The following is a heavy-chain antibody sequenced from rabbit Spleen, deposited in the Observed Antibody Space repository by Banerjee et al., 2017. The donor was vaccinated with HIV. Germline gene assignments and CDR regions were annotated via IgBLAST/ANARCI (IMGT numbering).Heavy chain of an antibody. J-gene: IGHJ4*01. V-gene: IGHV1S45*01. CDR3: ARDLVAVIGWNFYL. CDR1: GFSFSSSAW. CDR2: LYTGTGTT. Sequence: QEQLVESGGGLVQPEGSLTLTCTASGFSFSSSAWIYWVRQAPGKGLEWIACLYTGTGTTYYASWAKGRFTISKASSTTVTLQMTSLAAADSATYFCARDLVAVIGWNFYLWGPGTLVTVS. D-gene: IGHD1-1*01.